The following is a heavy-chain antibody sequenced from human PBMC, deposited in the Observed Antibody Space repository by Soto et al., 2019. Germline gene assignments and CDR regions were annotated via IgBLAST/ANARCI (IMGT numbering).Heavy chain of an antibody. V-gene: IGHV1-69*06. CDR2: IIPMLGRP. J-gene: IGHJ4*02. CDR3: ARERSRYDRSGYYRPDD. Sequence: QVQLVQSGAEVKQPGSSVKVSCRVSGGSFNMYSVSWVRQAPGQGLEWLGGIIPMLGRPSYAQGFKDGVIITADKSATTAYMELSSLRSDDTAVYYCARERSRYDRSGYYRPDDWGQGTLVTVSS. CDR1: GGSFNMYS. D-gene: IGHD3-22*01.